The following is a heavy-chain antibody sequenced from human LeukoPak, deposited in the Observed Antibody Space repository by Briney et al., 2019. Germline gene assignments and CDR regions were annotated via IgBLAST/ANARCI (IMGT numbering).Heavy chain of an antibody. Sequence: PSETLSLTCTVSGGSINYYYWMWIRQPPGKGLEWIGYIYYSGSTNYNPSLKSRVTISVDTSKNQFSLKLSSVTAADTAVYYCARGRYYDSSGYYPEYWGQGTLVTVSS. CDR3: ARGRYYDSSGYYPEY. CDR1: GGSINYYY. V-gene: IGHV4-59*01. CDR2: IYYSGST. D-gene: IGHD3-22*01. J-gene: IGHJ4*02.